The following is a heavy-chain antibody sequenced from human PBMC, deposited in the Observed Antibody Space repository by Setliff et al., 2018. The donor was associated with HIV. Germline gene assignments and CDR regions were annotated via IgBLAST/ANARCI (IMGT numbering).Heavy chain of an antibody. CDR3: ARLLGNSFDY. CDR2: IYNSRST. D-gene: IGHD7-27*01. V-gene: IGHV4-59*11. CDR1: GGPISSHY. Sequence: PLETLSLTCTVSGGPISSHYWSWIRQPPGKGLEWIGYIYNSRSTNYHPSLKSRLTISIDTSKSQFSLKLRSVTAADTAVYYCARLLGNSFDYWGQGTLVTVSS. J-gene: IGHJ4*02.